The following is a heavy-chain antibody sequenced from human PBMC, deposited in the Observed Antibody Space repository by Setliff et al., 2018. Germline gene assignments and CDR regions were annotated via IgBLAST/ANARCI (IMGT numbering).Heavy chain of an antibody. Sequence: GGSLRLSCAASGFTLRSYWMSWVRQAPGKGLEWVANIKEDGSETYYGGSVKGRFTISRDNAKNSVFLQMNSLRVEDTAVYYWVNSYRGYDDYPDYWGQGTLVTVSS. V-gene: IGHV3-7*03. CDR1: GFTLRSYW. CDR2: IKEDGSET. D-gene: IGHD3-16*02. CDR3: VNSYRGYDDYPDY. J-gene: IGHJ4*02.